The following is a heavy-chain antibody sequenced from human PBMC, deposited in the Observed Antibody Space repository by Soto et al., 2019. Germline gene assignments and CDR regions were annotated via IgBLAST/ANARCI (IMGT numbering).Heavy chain of an antibody. D-gene: IGHD1-7*01. V-gene: IGHV3-9*01. CDR1: GFTFDDYA. CDR3: AKDRNYPRDQFHY. CDR2: INWNSGSI. J-gene: IGHJ4*02. Sequence: PGGSLRLSCAASGFTFDDYAMHWVRQVPGKGLEWVSGINWNSGSIGYGDSVKGRFTISRDNSKNTLYLQMDSLRAEDTAVYYCAKDRNYPRDQFHYWGQGTLVTVSS.